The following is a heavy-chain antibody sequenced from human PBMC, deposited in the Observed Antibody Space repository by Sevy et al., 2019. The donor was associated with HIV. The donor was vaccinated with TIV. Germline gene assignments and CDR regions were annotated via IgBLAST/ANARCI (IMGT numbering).Heavy chain of an antibody. CDR1: GYSISTSQY. CDR2: MYHSGGT. J-gene: IGHJ3*02. D-gene: IGHD3-10*01. V-gene: IGHV4-38-2*02. Sequence: QSQTLSLTCIVSGYSISTSQYWGWIRQPPGKGLEWIGSMYHSGGTFCNPYLRSRVTISVDTSKNHLSLKLASVTAADTAVYFCARVDVKVRGLISSDVFDIWGQGTMVTVSS. CDR3: ARVDVKVRGLISSDVFDI.